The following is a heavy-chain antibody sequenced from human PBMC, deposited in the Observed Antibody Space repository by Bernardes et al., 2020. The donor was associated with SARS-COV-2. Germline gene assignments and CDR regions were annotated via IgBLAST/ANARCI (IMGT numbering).Heavy chain of an antibody. CDR2: MNMDGSTK. V-gene: IGHV3-74*01. CDR1: GFAFSSHW. D-gene: IGHD1-1*01. J-gene: IGHJ4*02. CDR3: VRGSPPDISGGPWTSEY. Sequence: GGSLRLSCAASGFAFSSHWMHWVRQAAGKGLVWLSRMNMDGSTKDYAASVTGRFTISRDNAKNTLYLQMNNLRLDDRAVYYCVRGSPPDISGGPWTSEYWGQGTLVTVSS.